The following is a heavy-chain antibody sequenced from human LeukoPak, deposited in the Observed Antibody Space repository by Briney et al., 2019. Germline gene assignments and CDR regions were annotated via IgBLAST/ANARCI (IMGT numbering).Heavy chain of an antibody. J-gene: IGHJ4*02. CDR2: ISSSSSYI. Sequence: PGGSLRLSCAASGLTFSSYSMNWVRQAPGKGLEWVSSISSSSSYIYYADSVKGRFTISRDNAKNSLYLQMNSLRAEDTAVYYCARERTNIAAAGTAFHYFDYWGQGTLVTVSS. CDR3: ARERTNIAAAGTAFHYFDY. CDR1: GLTFSSYS. D-gene: IGHD6-13*01. V-gene: IGHV3-21*01.